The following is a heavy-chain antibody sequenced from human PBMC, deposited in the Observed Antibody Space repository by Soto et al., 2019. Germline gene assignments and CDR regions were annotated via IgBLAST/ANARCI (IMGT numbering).Heavy chain of an antibody. D-gene: IGHD2-2*01. Sequence: GGSLRLSCAASGFTFSSYGMHWVRQAPGKGLEWVAVIWYDGSNKYYADSVKGRFTISRDNSKNTLYLQMNSLRAEDTAVYYCARVRTGGYCSSTSCCPGYYYMDVWGKGTTVTVSS. J-gene: IGHJ6*03. V-gene: IGHV3-33*01. CDR2: IWYDGSNK. CDR1: GFTFSSYG. CDR3: ARVRTGGYCSSTSCCPGYYYMDV.